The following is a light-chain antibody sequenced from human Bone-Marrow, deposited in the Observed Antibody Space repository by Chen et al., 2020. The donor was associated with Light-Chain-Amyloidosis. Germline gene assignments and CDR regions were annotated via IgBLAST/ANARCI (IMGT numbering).Light chain of an antibody. J-gene: IGLJ1*01. CDR1: SSDVGGDNH. Sequence: QSALTQPASVSGSPGQSITISCTGTSSDVGGDNHVSWYQQHPDKAPKLMIYEVTNRPSWVPDRFCGSKSDNTASLPISGLQTEDEADYFCSSYTITNTLVFGSGTSVTVL. V-gene: IGLV2-14*01. CDR3: SSYTITNTLV. CDR2: EVT.